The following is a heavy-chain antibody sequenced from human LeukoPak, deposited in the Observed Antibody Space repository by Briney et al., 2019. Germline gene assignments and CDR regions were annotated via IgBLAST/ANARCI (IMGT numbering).Heavy chain of an antibody. CDR3: ARDLDYDILTGYYNWWFDP. J-gene: IGHJ5*02. CDR1: GYTFTSYG. Sequence: GASVKVSCKASGYTFTSYGISWVRQAPGQGLEWMGWISAYNGNTNYAQKLQGRVTMTTDTSTSTAYMELRSPRSDDTAVYYCARDLDYDILTGYYNWWFDPWGQGTLVTVSS. CDR2: ISAYNGNT. D-gene: IGHD3-9*01. V-gene: IGHV1-18*04.